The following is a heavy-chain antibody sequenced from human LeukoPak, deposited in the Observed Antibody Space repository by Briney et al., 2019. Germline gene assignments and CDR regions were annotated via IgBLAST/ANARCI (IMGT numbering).Heavy chain of an antibody. J-gene: IGHJ4*02. V-gene: IGHV1-8*01. D-gene: IGHD5-18*01. Sequence: ASVTVSCKASGYTFTSYDMNWVRQAPGQGLEWMGWIYPNSGNSDYAQKFQGGVTITRNTSIRTASMEMSSLRSEDSPVYYSARASGYSRFDYWGEGTLGTVSS. CDR2: IYPNSGNS. CDR3: ARASGYSRFDY. CDR1: GYTFTSYD.